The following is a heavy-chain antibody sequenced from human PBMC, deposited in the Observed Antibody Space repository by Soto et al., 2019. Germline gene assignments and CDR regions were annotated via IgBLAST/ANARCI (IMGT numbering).Heavy chain of an antibody. V-gene: IGHV3-13*01. D-gene: IGHD7-27*01. CDR2: IGTAVDT. CDR3: ARAIAGDSSGYMDV. CDR1: GFTFSSYD. Sequence: EVQLVESGGGLVQPGGSLRLSCAASGFTFSSYDMHWVRQATGKGLEWVSAIGTAVDTYYPGSVKGRFTISRENAKNSLYLQMNSLRAGDTAVYSCARAIAGDSSGYMDVWGKGTTVTVSS. J-gene: IGHJ6*03.